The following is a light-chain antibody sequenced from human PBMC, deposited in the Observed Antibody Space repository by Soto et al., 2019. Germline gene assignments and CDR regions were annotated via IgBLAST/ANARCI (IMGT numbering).Light chain of an antibody. CDR2: GAS. J-gene: IGKJ2*01. V-gene: IGKV3-15*01. CDR1: QSVSSN. Sequence: EIVMTQSPATLSVSPGERATLSCRASQSVSSNLAWYQQKPGQAPMLLIYGASTRATGIPARFSGSGSGTEFTLTISSLQSEDFAIYYCQQCNNWPTYTFGQGTKLEIK. CDR3: QQCNNWPTYT.